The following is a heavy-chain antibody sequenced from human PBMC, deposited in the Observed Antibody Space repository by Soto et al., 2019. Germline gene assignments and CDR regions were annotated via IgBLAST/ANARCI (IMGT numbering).Heavy chain of an antibody. CDR2: MNPNSGNT. D-gene: IGHD1-1*01. Sequence: ASVKVSCKASGYTFTSYDINWVRQATGQGLEWMGWMNPNSGNTGYAQKFQGRVTMTRNTSISTAYMELSSLRSEDTAVYYCARALDSFATVDFDYWGQGTLVTVSS. V-gene: IGHV1-8*01. J-gene: IGHJ4*02. CDR3: ARALDSFATVDFDY. CDR1: GYTFTSYD.